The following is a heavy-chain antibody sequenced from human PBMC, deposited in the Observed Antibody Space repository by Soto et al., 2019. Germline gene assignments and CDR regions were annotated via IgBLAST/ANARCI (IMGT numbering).Heavy chain of an antibody. D-gene: IGHD3-22*01. Sequence: PSESLSLTCAVYGGCLSGYYWSWIRQPPGKGLEWIGEINHSGSTNYNPSLKSRVTISVDTSKNQFSLKLSSVTAADTAVYNCARGLRLFAAFDIWGQGTMVTVSS. CDR3: ARGLRLFAAFDI. CDR2: INHSGST. CDR1: GGCLSGYY. V-gene: IGHV4-34*01. J-gene: IGHJ3*02.